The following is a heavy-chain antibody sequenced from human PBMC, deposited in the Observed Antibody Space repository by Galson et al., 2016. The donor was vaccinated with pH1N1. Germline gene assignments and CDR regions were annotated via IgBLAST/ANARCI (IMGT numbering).Heavy chain of an antibody. CDR1: GYSFATDW. D-gene: IGHD2/OR15-2a*01. Sequence: QSGAEVKKAGESLKISCQASGYSFATDWIGWVRQTPGKGLEWVGIIYPGDSDTKYGPSFQGQVTMSVDKSISTAYLQWTSLKASDTAMYYCARLSMDPPYYFYFYMDVWGKGTTVTVSS. CDR2: IYPGDSDT. J-gene: IGHJ6*03. V-gene: IGHV5-51*03. CDR3: ARLSMDPPYYFYFYMDV.